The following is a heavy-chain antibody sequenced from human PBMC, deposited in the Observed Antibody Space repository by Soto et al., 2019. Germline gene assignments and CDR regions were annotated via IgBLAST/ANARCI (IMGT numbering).Heavy chain of an antibody. D-gene: IGHD5-12*01. J-gene: IGHJ5*02. CDR1: GGSISSYY. CDR2: IYYSGST. V-gene: IGHV4-59*01. Sequence: SETLSLTCTVSGGSISSYYWSWIRQPPGKGLEWIGYIYYSGSTNYNPSLKSRVTISVDTSKNQFSLKLSSVTAADTAVYYCARWLQSFNWFDPWGQGTLVTVS. CDR3: ARWLQSFNWFDP.